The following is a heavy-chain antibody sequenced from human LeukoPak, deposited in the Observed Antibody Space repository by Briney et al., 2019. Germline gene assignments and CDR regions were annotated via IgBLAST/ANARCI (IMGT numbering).Heavy chain of an antibody. CDR1: GGSISSYY. CDR2: IYYSGST. Sequence: SETLSLTCTVSGGSISSYYWSWIRQPPGKGLEWIGYIYYSGSTNYNPSLKSRVTILVDTSKNQFSLKLSSVTAADTAVYYCARDVWGGYFDYWGQGTLVTVSS. V-gene: IGHV4-59*01. J-gene: IGHJ4*02. D-gene: IGHD3-16*01. CDR3: ARDVWGGYFDY.